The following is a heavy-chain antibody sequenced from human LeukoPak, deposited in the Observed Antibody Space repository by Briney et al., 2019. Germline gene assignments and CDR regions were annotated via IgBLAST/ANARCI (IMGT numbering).Heavy chain of an antibody. Sequence: ASMKVSCKASGYTFTSYDINWVRQAPGQGLEWMGWMNPNSGNTGYAQKFQGRVTMTRNTSISTAYMELSSLRSEDTAVYYCARDNGGTAMAYYYYYYMDVWGKGTTVTISS. CDR3: ARDNGGTAMAYYYYYYMDV. CDR2: MNPNSGNT. J-gene: IGHJ6*03. CDR1: GYTFTSYD. V-gene: IGHV1-8*01. D-gene: IGHD5-18*01.